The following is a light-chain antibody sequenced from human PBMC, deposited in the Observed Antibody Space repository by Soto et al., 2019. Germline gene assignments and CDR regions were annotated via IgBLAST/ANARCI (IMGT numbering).Light chain of an antibody. V-gene: IGKV1-39*01. CDR1: QSISSY. Sequence: DIQMTQSPSSLSASVGDRVTITCRASQSISSYLKWYQQKPGKAPKLLIYDASSLQSGVPSRFSGSGSGTDVTLLISSLQPEDFATYYCQQRYSTPQTFGQGTKVEIK. CDR2: DAS. J-gene: IGKJ1*01. CDR3: QQRYSTPQT.